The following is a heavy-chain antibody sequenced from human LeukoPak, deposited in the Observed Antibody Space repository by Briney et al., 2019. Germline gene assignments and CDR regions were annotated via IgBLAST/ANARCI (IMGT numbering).Heavy chain of an antibody. Sequence: PGGSLRLSCAASGFTVSNNYMNWVRQAPGKGLEWVSTICSGGSTYYADSVKGRFTISRHNSKNTLDLQMNSLRAEDTAVYYCARSTPVDTARGYYGMDVWGHGTTVTVSS. J-gene: IGHJ6*02. CDR2: ICSGGST. V-gene: IGHV3-53*04. CDR1: GFTVSNNY. CDR3: ARSTPVDTARGYYGMDV. D-gene: IGHD5-18*01.